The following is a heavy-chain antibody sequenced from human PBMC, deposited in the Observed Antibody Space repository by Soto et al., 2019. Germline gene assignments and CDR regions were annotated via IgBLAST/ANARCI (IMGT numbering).Heavy chain of an antibody. CDR1: GFTFSSYG. V-gene: IGHV3-30*18. Sequence: GGSLRLSCAASGFTFSSYGIHWVRQAPGKGLEWVAVISYDGSNKYYADSVKGRFTISRDNSKNTLYLQMNSLRAEDTAVYYCAKDLRYCSGGTCYSSYFDYWGQGTLVTVSS. J-gene: IGHJ4*02. D-gene: IGHD2-15*01. CDR3: AKDLRYCSGGTCYSSYFDY. CDR2: ISYDGSNK.